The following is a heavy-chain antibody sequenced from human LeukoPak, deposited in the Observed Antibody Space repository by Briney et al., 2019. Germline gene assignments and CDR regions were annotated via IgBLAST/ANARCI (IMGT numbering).Heavy chain of an antibody. Sequence: AASVTVSCKASGGTFSSYAISWVRQAPGQGLEWMGGIIPIFGTANYAQKFQGRVTITADESTSTAYMELSSLRSEDTAVYYCARGDPAAKARYFQHWGQGTLVTVSS. CDR1: GGTFSSYA. D-gene: IGHD2-2*01. CDR3: ARGDPAAKARYFQH. J-gene: IGHJ1*01. CDR2: IIPIFGTA. V-gene: IGHV1-69*13.